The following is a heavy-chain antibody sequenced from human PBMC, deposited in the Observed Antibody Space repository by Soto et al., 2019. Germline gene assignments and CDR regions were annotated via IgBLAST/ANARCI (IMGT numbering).Heavy chain of an antibody. J-gene: IGHJ6*02. CDR1: GGTFSSYA. CDR2: IIPIFGTA. Sequence: QVQLVQSGAEVKKPGSSVKVSCKAPGGTFSSYAISWVRQAPGQGLEWRGGIIPIFGTANYAQKFQGRVTITADESTSTGYMELSSLRSEDTAVYYWARSQGGSSSLDIYYYYYYGMDVWGQGTTVTVSS. CDR3: ARSQGGSSSLDIYYYYYYGMDV. V-gene: IGHV1-69*01. D-gene: IGHD2-15*01.